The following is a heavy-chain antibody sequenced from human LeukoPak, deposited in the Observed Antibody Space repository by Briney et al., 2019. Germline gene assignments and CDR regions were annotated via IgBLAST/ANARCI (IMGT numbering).Heavy chain of an antibody. V-gene: IGHV1-69*01. CDR2: IVPIIGTA. Sequence: SVKVSCKASGGTFHSYIVTWVRQAPGQGLEWMGGIVPIIGTANYAQKFQGRVTITADDSTSTAYMELRSLRSEDTAIYYCARDQRPSCLGGICYSGDYLRQGNLVTVTS. CDR1: GGTFHSYI. J-gene: IGHJ4*02. CDR3: ARDQRPSCLGGICYSGDY. D-gene: IGHD2-15*01.